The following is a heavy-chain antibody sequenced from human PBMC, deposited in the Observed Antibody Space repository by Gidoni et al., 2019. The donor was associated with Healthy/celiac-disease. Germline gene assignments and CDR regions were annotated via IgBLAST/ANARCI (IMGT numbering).Heavy chain of an antibody. CDR2: ISWNSGSI. CDR3: AKDISYTIFGVGSGFDP. J-gene: IGHJ5*02. V-gene: IGHV3-9*01. CDR1: GFTFDDYA. Sequence: EVQLVESGGGVVQPGRSLRLSCAASGFTFDDYAMHWVRQAPGKGLEWVSGISWNSGSIGYADSVKGRFTISRDNAKNSLYLQMNSLRAEDTALYYCAKDISYTIFGVGSGFDPWGQGTLVTVSS. D-gene: IGHD3-3*01.